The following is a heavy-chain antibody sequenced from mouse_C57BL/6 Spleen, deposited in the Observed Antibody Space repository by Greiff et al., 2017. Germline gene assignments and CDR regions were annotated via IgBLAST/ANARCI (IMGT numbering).Heavy chain of an antibody. CDR2: IYPSDSET. Sequence: QVQLQQPGAELVRPGSSVKLSCKASGYTFTSYWMDWVKQRPGQGLEWIGNIYPSDSETHYNQKFKDKATLTVDKSSNTAYLQLSSLTSEDTAIYYCAYGRAWFAYWGQGTLVTVSA. J-gene: IGHJ3*01. CDR3: AYGRAWFAY. D-gene: IGHD1-1*01. CDR1: GYTFTSYW. V-gene: IGHV1-61*01.